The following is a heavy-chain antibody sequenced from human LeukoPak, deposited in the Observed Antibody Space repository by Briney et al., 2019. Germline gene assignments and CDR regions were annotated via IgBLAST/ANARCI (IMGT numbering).Heavy chain of an antibody. CDR1: GFTFSSYG. CDR2: ISYDGSNK. V-gene: IGHV3-30*18. D-gene: IGHD2-21*01. J-gene: IGHJ3*02. CDR3: AKDSTYSSPFDI. Sequence: GRSLRLSCAASGFTFSSYGMHWVRQAPGKGLEWVAVISYDGSNKYYADSVKGRFTISRDNSKNTLYLQMNSLRAEGTAVYYCAKDSTYSSPFDIWGQGTMVTVSS.